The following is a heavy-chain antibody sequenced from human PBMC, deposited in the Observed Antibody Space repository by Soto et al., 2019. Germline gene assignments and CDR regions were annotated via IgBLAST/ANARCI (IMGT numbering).Heavy chain of an antibody. CDR2: NIPIFGTA. D-gene: IGHD2-2*01. V-gene: IGHV1-69*13. J-gene: IGHJ6*02. CDR1: EGTFSSYA. Sequence: SVKVSCKAYEGTFSSYAISSVRQAPGQGLEWMGGNIPIFGTANYAQKFQGRVTITADESTSTAYMELSSLRSEDTAVYYCASTGYCISTSCYERGYYYYGMDVWG. CDR3: ASTGYCISTSCYERGYYYYGMDV.